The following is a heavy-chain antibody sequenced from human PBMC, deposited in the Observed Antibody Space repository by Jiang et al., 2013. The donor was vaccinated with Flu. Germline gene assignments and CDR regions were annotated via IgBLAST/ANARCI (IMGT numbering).Heavy chain of an antibody. CDR2: TYYRSKWYN. CDR1: GDSVSSNSAA. Sequence: QTLSLTCAISGDSVSSNSAARNWIRQSPSRGLEWLGRTYYRSKWYNDYAVSVKSRITINPDTSKNQFSLQLNSVTPEDTAVYYCAREIPVDYYDSSGYYPXSYYYYYMDVWGKGTTVTVSS. D-gene: IGHD3-22*01. V-gene: IGHV6-1*01. J-gene: IGHJ6*03. CDR3: AREIPVDYYDSSGYYPXSYYYYYMDV.